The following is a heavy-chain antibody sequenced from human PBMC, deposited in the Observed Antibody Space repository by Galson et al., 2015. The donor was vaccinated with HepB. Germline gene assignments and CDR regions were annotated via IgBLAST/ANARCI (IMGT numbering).Heavy chain of an antibody. Sequence: SVKVSCKASGYTFTSYAMNWVRQAPGQGLEWMGWINTNTGNPTYAQGFTGRFVFSLDTSVSTAYLQISSLKAEDTAVYYCARDASPQYYYGSGSLDAFDIWGQGTMVTVSS. CDR2: INTNTGNP. CDR3: ARDASPQYYYGSGSLDAFDI. D-gene: IGHD3-10*01. V-gene: IGHV7-4-1*02. J-gene: IGHJ3*02. CDR1: GYTFTSYA.